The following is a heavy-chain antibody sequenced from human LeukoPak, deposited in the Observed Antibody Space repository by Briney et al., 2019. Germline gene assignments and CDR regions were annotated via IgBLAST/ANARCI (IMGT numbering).Heavy chain of an antibody. D-gene: IGHD3-10*01. CDR2: IYHSGST. J-gene: IGHJ4*02. V-gene: IGHV4-4*02. Sequence: PSETLSLTCAVSGGSISSSNWWSWVRQPPGKGLEWIGEIYHSGSTNYNPSLKSRVTISVDKSKNQFSLKLSSVTAADTAVYYCARGPTDGSLSLDYWGQGTLVTVSS. CDR3: ARGPTDGSLSLDY. CDR1: GGSISSSNW.